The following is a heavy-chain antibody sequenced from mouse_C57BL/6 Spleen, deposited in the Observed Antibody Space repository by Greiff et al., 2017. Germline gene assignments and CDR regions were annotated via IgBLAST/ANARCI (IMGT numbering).Heavy chain of an antibody. CDR1: GYTFTSYR. D-gene: IGHD2-4*01. Sequence: QVQLQQSGAELVKPGASVKMSCKASGYTFTSYRITWVKQRPGQGLEWIGDIYPGSGSTNYNEKFKSKATLTVDTSSSTAYMQLSSLTSEDSAVYYCARDDYDKGWFAYWGQGTLVTVSA. CDR3: ARDDYDKGWFAY. J-gene: IGHJ3*01. V-gene: IGHV1-55*01. CDR2: IYPGSGST.